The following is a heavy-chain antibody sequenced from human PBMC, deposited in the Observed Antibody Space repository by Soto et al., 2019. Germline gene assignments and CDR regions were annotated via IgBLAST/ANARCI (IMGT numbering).Heavy chain of an antibody. CDR2: MNTNTGDT. J-gene: IGHJ4*02. Sequence: QVQLVQSGVEVKKPGASVKVSCKASGYTFTNYDIHWVRQATGQGLEWMGWMNTNTGDTDYAQKFQDKVTMTRNTSISTAYMDLSSLRSEDTAKYYCARRVSTLDYWGQGTLVTVSS. V-gene: IGHV1-8*01. CDR1: GYTFTNYD. D-gene: IGHD3-3*01. CDR3: ARRVSTLDY.